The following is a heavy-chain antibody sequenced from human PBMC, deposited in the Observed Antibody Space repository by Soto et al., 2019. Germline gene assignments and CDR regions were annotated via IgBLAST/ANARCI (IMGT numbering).Heavy chain of an antibody. CDR1: GYTFTSYY. J-gene: IGHJ5*02. Sequence: VASVKVSCKASGYTFTSYYMHWVRQAPGQGLEWMGIINPSGGSTSYAQKFQGRVTMTRDTSTSTVYMELSSLRSEDTAVYYCARASAPSSSWYNWFDPWGQGTLVTVSS. D-gene: IGHD6-13*01. V-gene: IGHV1-46*01. CDR3: ARASAPSSSWYNWFDP. CDR2: INPSGGST.